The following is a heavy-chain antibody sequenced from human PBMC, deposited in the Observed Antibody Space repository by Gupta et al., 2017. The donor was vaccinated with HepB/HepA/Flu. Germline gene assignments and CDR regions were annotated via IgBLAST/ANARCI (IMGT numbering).Heavy chain of an antibody. D-gene: IGHD6-13*01. CDR3: ARDKQLGIFAFDI. CDR1: GFTFSTYS. CDR2: ITGPSSTI. Sequence: EVQLVESGGGLVQPGGSLRLSCAASGFTFSTYSISWVRQAAGKGLEWVTYITGPSSTIYYADSVKGRFTISRDNAKNSLYLQMNSLRDEDTAVYYCARDKQLGIFAFDIWGQGTMVTVSS. V-gene: IGHV3-48*02. J-gene: IGHJ3*02.